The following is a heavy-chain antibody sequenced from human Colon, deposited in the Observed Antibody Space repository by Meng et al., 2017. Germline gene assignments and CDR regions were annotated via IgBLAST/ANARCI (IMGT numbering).Heavy chain of an antibody. CDR3: AIGPWELDY. V-gene: IGHV4-61*01. CDR2: VDYSGNT. J-gene: IGHJ4*02. Sequence: ESSPERTVPSEPLSLTCPVSCGPTSSGSHYWSWNRQPPGKGLEFIADVDYSGNTNYNPSLKGRVTTSIDMSKSQFSLKVSSVTAADTAVYYCAIGPWELDYWGQGLLVTVSS. CDR1: CGPTSSGSHY. D-gene: IGHD1-26*01.